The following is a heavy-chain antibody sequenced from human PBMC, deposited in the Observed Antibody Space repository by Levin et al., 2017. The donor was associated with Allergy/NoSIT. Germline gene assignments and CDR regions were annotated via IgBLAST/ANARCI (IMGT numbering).Heavy chain of an antibody. CDR2: ISTYNGNT. D-gene: IGHD2-2*01. V-gene: IGHV1-18*01. CDR1: GYTFTTYG. CDR3: ARDGLPDIVILPDDQWDPFCEN. J-gene: IGHJ4*02. Sequence: ASVKVSCKASGYTFTTYGITWVRQAPGQGLEWMGWISTYNGNTKYAQKLQGRITMTTDTSTSTAYMELRSLRSDDTAVYYCARDGLPDIVILPDDQWDPFCENWGQGTLVTVSS.